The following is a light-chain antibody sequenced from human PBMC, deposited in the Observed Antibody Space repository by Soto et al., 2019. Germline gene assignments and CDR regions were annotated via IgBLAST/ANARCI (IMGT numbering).Light chain of an antibody. V-gene: IGLV2-11*01. CDR1: SSDIGFYNY. CDR2: DIN. CDR3: FSFAGSYTFL. Sequence: QSALTQPRSVSGSPGQSVTISCSGTSSDIGFYNYISWYQQYPGKAPKLIIYDINKRPSGVPDRLSGSRSGNTASLTISGLQAEDEADYHCFSFAGSYTFLFGGGTKLTVL. J-gene: IGLJ2*01.